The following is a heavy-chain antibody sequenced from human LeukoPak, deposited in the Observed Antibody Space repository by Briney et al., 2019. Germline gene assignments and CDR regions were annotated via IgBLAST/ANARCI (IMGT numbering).Heavy chain of an antibody. CDR1: GYSISSGLY. CDR3: VRHVSFGTYYFDS. D-gene: IGHD3-16*01. J-gene: IGHJ4*02. Sequence: SETLSLTCAVSGYSISSGLYWAWIRQPPGKGLEWTGSVFHSGKTSYNSSLKSRVTMSADTSKNQFSLRLRSVTAADTAVYYCVRHVSFGTYYFDSWGQGTPFTVSS. V-gene: IGHV4-38-2*01. CDR2: VFHSGKT.